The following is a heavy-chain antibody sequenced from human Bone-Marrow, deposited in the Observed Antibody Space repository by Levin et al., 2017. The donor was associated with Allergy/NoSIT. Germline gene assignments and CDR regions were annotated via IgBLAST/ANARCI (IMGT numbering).Heavy chain of an antibody. D-gene: IGHD6-13*01. J-gene: IGHJ1*01. CDR1: GFTFDAHT. CDR2: ISRDGDST. V-gene: IGHV3-43*01. CDR3: VVAATGPGEYFQH. Sequence: GGSLRLSCAASGFTFDAHTMHWVRQAPGKGLEWVSLISRDGDSTHYGDSVKGRFTISRDNSNNSLYLQMDRLRSEDTALYYCVVAATGPGEYFQHWGQGTLVTAS.